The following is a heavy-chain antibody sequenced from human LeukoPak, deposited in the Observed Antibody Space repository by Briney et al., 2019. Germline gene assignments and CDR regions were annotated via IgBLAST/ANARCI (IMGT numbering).Heavy chain of an antibody. CDR2: IIPIFGTA. CDR3: ARDFPLGYSYGPGWFDP. D-gene: IGHD5-18*01. CDR1: GGTFSSYA. J-gene: IGHJ5*02. Sequence: SVKVSCKASGGTFSSYAISWVRQAPGQGLEWMGGIIPIFGTANYAQKFQGRVTITADESTSTAYMELSSLRSEDTAVYYCARDFPLGYSYGPGWFDPWGQGTLVTVSS. V-gene: IGHV1-69*13.